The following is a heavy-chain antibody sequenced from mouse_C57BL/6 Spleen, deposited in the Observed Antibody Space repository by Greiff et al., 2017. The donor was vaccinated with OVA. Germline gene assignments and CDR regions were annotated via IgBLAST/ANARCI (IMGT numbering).Heavy chain of an antibody. Sequence: QVQLKQPGTELVKPGASVKLSCKASGYTFTSYWMHWVKQRPGQGLEWIGNINPSNGGTNYTEKFKSKATLTVDKSSSTAYLQLRSLTSTDSADYDCARRSDYAMDYWGQGTTLTVSS. CDR2: INPSNGGT. J-gene: IGHJ4*01. CDR1: GYTFTSYW. D-gene: IGHD1-3*01. CDR3: ARRSDYAMDY. V-gene: IGHV1-53*01.